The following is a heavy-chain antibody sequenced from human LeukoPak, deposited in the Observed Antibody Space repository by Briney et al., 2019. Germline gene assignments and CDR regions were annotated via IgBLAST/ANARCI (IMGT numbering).Heavy chain of an antibody. CDR3: ARANYYDGSGYSLYYFDY. CDR1: GYTFTSYY. CDR2: INPSGGST. D-gene: IGHD3-22*01. J-gene: IGHJ4*02. Sequence: ASVKVSCKASGYTFTSYYMHWVRQAPGQRLEWMGLINPSGGSTSYAQKFQGRVTMTRETYTSTVYMELSSLRSEDTAVYYCARANYYDGSGYSLYYFDYWGQGTLVTVSS. V-gene: IGHV1-46*01.